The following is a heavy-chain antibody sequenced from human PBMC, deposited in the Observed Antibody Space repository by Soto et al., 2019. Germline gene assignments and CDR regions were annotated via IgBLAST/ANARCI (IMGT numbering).Heavy chain of an antibody. CDR3: ASPFEYSSSRYYGMDV. J-gene: IGHJ6*02. V-gene: IGHV1-46*01. Sequence: GASVKVSCKASGYTFTSYYVHWVRQAPGQGLEWMGLINPGGGSTSYAQKFQGRVTMTRDTSTSTVYMEVSSLRSEDTAVYYCASPFEYSSSRYYGMDVWGQGTTVTVSS. CDR2: INPGGGST. D-gene: IGHD6-6*01. CDR1: GYTFTSYY.